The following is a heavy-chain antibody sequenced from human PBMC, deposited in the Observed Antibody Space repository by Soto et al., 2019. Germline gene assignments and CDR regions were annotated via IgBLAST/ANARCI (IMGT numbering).Heavy chain of an antibody. V-gene: IGHV1-46*01. CDR2: INPSGGST. CDR3: ARDIRDAYYDFWSGYYAYYYYGMDV. CDR1: GYTFTSYY. Sequence: RASVKVSCKASGYTFTSYYMHWVRQAPGQGLEWIGIINPSGGSTSYAQKFQGRVTMTRDTSTSTVYMELSSLRSEDTAVYYCARDIRDAYYDFWSGYYAYYYYGMDVWGQGTTVTVSS. D-gene: IGHD3-3*01. J-gene: IGHJ6*02.